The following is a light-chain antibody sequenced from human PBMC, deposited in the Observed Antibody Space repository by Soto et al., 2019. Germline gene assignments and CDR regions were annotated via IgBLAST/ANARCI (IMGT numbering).Light chain of an antibody. Sequence: EIVMTQPPATLSVSPGERATLSCRASQSVSSNLAWYQQKPGQAPRLLIYGASTRATGIPARFSGSGSGTEFTLTSSSLQSEDFAGDYCQQYNNWPPTFGHGTKGDI. CDR2: GAS. CDR1: QSVSSN. J-gene: IGKJ1*01. CDR3: QQYNNWPPT. V-gene: IGKV3-15*01.